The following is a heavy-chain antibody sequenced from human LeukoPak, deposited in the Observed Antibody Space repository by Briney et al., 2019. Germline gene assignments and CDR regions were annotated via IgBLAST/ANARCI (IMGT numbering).Heavy chain of an antibody. Sequence: GSLILSCAASGFTFSSYWMSWVRQAPGKGLEWVANIKQDGSEKYYVDSVKGRFTISRDNAKNTLYLQVNNLRAEDTAVYYCARGPNSNWSGLDFWGQGTLLTVSS. D-gene: IGHD6-6*01. V-gene: IGHV3-7*01. CDR3: ARGPNSNWSGLDF. J-gene: IGHJ4*02. CDR2: IKQDGSEK. CDR1: GFTFSSYW.